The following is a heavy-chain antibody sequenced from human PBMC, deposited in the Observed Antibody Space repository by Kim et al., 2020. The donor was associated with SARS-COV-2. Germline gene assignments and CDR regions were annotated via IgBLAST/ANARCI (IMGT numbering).Heavy chain of an antibody. V-gene: IGHV3-49*03. J-gene: IGHJ5*02. Sequence: GGSLRLSCTASGFTFGDYAMSWFRQAPGKGLEWVGFIRSKAYGGTTEYAASVKGRFTISRDDSKSIAYLQMNSLKTEDTAVYYCTRGASIAAAGIDWFDPWGQGTLVTVSS. CDR2: IRSKAYGGTT. D-gene: IGHD6-13*01. CDR1: GFTFGDYA. CDR3: TRGASIAAAGIDWFDP.